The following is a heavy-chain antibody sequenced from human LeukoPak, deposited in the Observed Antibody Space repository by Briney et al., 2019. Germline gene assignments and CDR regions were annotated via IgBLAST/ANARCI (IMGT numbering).Heavy chain of an antibody. CDR1: GGSISSYY. J-gene: IGHJ6*03. V-gene: IGHV4-4*07. D-gene: IGHD6-19*01. CDR2: IYTSGST. CDR3: ARHGQWLDYYYYYMDV. Sequence: SETLSLTCTVSGGSISSYYWSWIRQPAGKGLEWIGRIYTSGSTNYNPSLKSRVTMSVDTSKNQFSLKLSSVTAADTAVYYCARHGQWLDYYYYYMDVWGKGTTVTISS.